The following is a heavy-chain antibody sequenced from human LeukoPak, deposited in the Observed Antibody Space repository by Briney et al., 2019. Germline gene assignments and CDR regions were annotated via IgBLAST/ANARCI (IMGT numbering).Heavy chain of an antibody. CDR1: GFTFTSSA. J-gene: IGHJ4*02. V-gene: IGHV1-58*02. CDR3: AADYSYYDSSGPMGY. D-gene: IGHD3-22*01. CDR2: IVVGSGNT. Sequence: SVKVSCKASGFTFTSSAMQWVRQARGQRLEWIGWIVVGSGNTNYAQKFQERVTITRDKSTSTAYMELISLRSEDTAVYYCAADYSYYDSSGPMGYWGQGTLVTVSS.